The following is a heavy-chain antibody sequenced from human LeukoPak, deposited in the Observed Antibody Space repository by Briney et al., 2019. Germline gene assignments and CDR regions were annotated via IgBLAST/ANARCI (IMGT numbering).Heavy chain of an antibody. Sequence: PSETLSLTCAVSGYSISNGYYWVWIRQPPGRGLEWIGSLYHSDSAYYNTSLRSRVSMSVDTSKNQFSLKLSSVTAADTAVYYCLPGGYDSSGYYPFDYWGQGTLVTVSS. J-gene: IGHJ4*02. CDR2: LYHSDSA. CDR1: GYSISNGYY. D-gene: IGHD3-22*01. V-gene: IGHV4-38-2*01. CDR3: LPGGYDSSGYYPFDY.